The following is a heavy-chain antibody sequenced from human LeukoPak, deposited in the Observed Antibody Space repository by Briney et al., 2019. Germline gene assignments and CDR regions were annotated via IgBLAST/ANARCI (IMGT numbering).Heavy chain of an antibody. Sequence: GGSLRVSCAASGFTFSSYWMNWVRQAPGKGLEWVANIKQDGSERYYVDSVKGRFTISRDNAKNSLYLQMNSLRAEDTAVYYCACSRTNDYWGQGTLVTVSS. V-gene: IGHV3-7*01. CDR1: GFTFSSYW. J-gene: IGHJ4*02. CDR2: IKQDGSER. CDR3: ACSRTNDY. D-gene: IGHD2-2*01.